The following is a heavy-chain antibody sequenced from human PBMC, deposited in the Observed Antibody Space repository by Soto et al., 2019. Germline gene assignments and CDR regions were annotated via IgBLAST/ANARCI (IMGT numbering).Heavy chain of an antibody. Sequence: SGPKLVNATQPLTITCSFCGLPMHTSEICVTWIRQPPGKALEWLARIDWDDDKFYITSLKTRLTISKDSSKNQVVLTLTNVDPVDTATYYCARTTYRSGSVWFDPWGQGTLVTVS. CDR3: ARTTYRSGSVWFDP. D-gene: IGHD6-19*01. J-gene: IGHJ5*02. CDR1: GLPMHTSEIC. CDR2: IDWDDDK. V-gene: IGHV2-70*16.